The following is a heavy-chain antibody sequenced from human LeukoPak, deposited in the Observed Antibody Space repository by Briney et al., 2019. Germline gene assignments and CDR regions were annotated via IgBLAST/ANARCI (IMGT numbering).Heavy chain of an antibody. Sequence: SETLSLTCTVSGGSISSYYWSWIRQPPRKRLEWIGYIYYSGSTNYNPSLKSRVTISVDTSKNQFSLKLSSVTAADTAVYYCARDFKVAVGATHYFDTWGQGTLVTVSS. J-gene: IGHJ4*02. CDR1: GGSISSYY. CDR2: IYYSGST. CDR3: ARDFKVAVGATHYFDT. D-gene: IGHD1-26*01. V-gene: IGHV4-59*01.